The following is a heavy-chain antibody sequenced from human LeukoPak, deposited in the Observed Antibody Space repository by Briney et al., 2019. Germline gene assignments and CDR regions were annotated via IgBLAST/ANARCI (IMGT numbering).Heavy chain of an antibody. CDR1: GFTFNSYAM. D-gene: IGHD1-26*01. J-gene: IGHJ4*02. CDR3: GRNAAYCIDY. V-gene: IGHV4-4*01. CDR2: IHHSGTI. Sequence: GSLRLSCTASGFTFNSYAMSWVRQSPGKGLEWIGEIHHSGTINYNPSLRGRVTISVDTSNNQFSLKLTSVTAADTAMYCCGRNAAYCIDYWGQGTLVTVSS.